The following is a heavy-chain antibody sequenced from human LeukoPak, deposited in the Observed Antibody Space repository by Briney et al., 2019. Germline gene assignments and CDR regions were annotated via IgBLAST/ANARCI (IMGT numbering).Heavy chain of an antibody. D-gene: IGHD3-10*01. J-gene: IGHJ3*02. CDR1: GGSISSYY. CDR3: ARGQGKTAFDI. CDR2: IYYSGST. Sequence: PSETLSLTCTVSGGSISSYYWSWIRQPPWKGLEWIGYIYYSGSTNYNPSLKSRVTISVDTSKNQFSLKLNSVTAADTAVYYCARGQGKTAFDIWGQGTMVTVSS. V-gene: IGHV4-59*01.